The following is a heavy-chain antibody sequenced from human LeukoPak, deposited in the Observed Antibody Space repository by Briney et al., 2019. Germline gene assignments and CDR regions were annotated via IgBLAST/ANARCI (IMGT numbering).Heavy chain of an antibody. CDR3: ARKVTRYWYFDL. V-gene: IGHV3-23*01. CDR1: GFTFSSYA. Sequence: GGSLRLSCAASGFTFSSYAMSWVRQAPGKGLEWVSAISGSGGSTYYADSVKGRFTISRDNAKNSLYLQMNSLRAEDTAVYYCARKVTRYWYFDLWGRGTLVTVSS. D-gene: IGHD2-21*02. J-gene: IGHJ2*01. CDR2: ISGSGGST.